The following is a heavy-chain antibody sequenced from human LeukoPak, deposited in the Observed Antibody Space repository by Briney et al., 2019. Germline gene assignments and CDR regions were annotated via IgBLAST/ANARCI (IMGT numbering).Heavy chain of an antibody. CDR1: GYTFTGYY. CDR3: AREAGGSYYEGPYYYYYYMDV. J-gene: IGHJ6*03. V-gene: IGHV1-2*06. CDR2: INPNSGGT. Sequence: ASVKVSCKASGYTFTGYYMHWVRQAPGQGLEWMGRINPNSGGTNYAQKFQGRVTMTRDTSISTAYMELSRLRSEDTAVYYCAREAGGSYYEGPYYYYYYMDVWGKGTTVTVSS. D-gene: IGHD1-26*01.